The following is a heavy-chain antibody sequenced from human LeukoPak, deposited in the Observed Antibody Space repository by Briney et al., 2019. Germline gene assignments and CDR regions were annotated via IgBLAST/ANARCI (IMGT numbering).Heavy chain of an antibody. Sequence: GGSLRLSCAASGFTFDDYGMSSVRQDPGKGLEWLSGINLNVGSTGHADSVEGRFTIARDHAKNSLYLQMNSLRAEDTALYYCAREADDSRGYDAFDIWGQGTMVTVSS. V-gene: IGHV3-20*04. CDR2: INLNVGST. D-gene: IGHD3-22*01. CDR3: AREADDSRGYDAFDI. CDR1: GFTFDDYG. J-gene: IGHJ3*02.